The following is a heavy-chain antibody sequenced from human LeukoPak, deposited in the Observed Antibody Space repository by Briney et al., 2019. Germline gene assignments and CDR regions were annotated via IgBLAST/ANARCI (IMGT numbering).Heavy chain of an antibody. Sequence: GGSLRLSCAASGFTFSNYWMNWVRQPPGKGLEWVANIKQDGSETYYVDSVKGRFTISRDNAKNSLYLQMNSLRAEDTAVYYCAKDGDIVVVPAISDYWGQGTLVTVSS. D-gene: IGHD2-2*01. CDR1: GFTFSNYW. J-gene: IGHJ4*02. V-gene: IGHV3-7*03. CDR3: AKDGDIVVVPAISDY. CDR2: IKQDGSET.